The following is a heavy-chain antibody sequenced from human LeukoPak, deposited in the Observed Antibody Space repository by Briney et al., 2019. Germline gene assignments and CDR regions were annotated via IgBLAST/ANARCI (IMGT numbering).Heavy chain of an antibody. CDR1: GYTFTSYD. V-gene: IGHV1-8*01. D-gene: IGHD3-10*01. J-gene: IGHJ5*02. CDR3: ARAQAWLVRGVIITSPYMAP. CDR2: MNPNSGNT. Sequence: GASVKVSCKASGYTFTSYDINWVRQATGQGLEWMGWMNPNSGNTGYAQKFQGRVTMTRNTSISTAYMELSSLRSADTAVYYCARAQAWLVRGVIITSPYMAPWGQGTLVTVSS.